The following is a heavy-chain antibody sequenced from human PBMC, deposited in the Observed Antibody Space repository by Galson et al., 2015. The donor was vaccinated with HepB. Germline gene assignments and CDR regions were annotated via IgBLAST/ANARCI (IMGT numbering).Heavy chain of an antibody. CDR2: IYTSGST. J-gene: IGHJ5*02. Sequence: ETLSLPCTVSGGSISSYYWSWIRQPAGKGLEWIGRIYTSGSTNYNPSLKSRVTMSVDTSKNQFSLKLSSVTAADTAVYYCARELRYDSSGYSYRFDPWGQGTLVTVSS. CDR3: ARELRYDSSGYSYRFDP. D-gene: IGHD3-22*01. CDR1: GGSISSYY. V-gene: IGHV4-4*07.